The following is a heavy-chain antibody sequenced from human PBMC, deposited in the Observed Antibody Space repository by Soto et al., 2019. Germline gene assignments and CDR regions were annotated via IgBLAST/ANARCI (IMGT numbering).Heavy chain of an antibody. CDR1: GFTFNSYA. CDR2: INYNGADT. J-gene: IGHJ4*02. D-gene: IGHD1-1*01. CDR3: ATQDFRGATGTT. V-gene: IGHV3-23*01. Sequence: EVQLLESGGGLVQPGGSLRLSCAASGFTFNSYAMGWVRQAPGKGLEWVSLINYNGADTYYADSVKGRFTISRDNSKNTLYLQMNSLRAEDMAVYYCATQDFRGATGTTWGQGTLVTVSS.